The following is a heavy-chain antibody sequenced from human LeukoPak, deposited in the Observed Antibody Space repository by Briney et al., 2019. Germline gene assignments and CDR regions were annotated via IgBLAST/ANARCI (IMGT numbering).Heavy chain of an antibody. Sequence: GGSLRLSCAASGFTFSTYVMRWVRQAPGKGLEWVSTISASGIGTYYADCVKGRFTVCRDNSKNTLYLQMNSLRAEDTAVYFCANLRGSGSSYFDSWGQGTLVTVSS. CDR1: GFTFSTYV. D-gene: IGHD3-10*01. CDR3: ANLRGSGSSYFDS. CDR2: ISASGIGT. J-gene: IGHJ4*02. V-gene: IGHV3-23*01.